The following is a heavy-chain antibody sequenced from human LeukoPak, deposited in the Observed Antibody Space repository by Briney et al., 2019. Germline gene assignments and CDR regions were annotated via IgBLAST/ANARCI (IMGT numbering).Heavy chain of an antibody. V-gene: IGHV3-30-3*01. CDR1: GFTFSSNA. CDR3: ARDSGSYYFDY. J-gene: IGHJ4*02. CDR2: ISYDGSNK. D-gene: IGHD1-26*01. Sequence: GGSLRLSCAASGFTFSSNAMHWVRQAPGKGLEWVAVISYDGSNKYYADSVKGRFTISRDNSKNTLYLQMNSLRAEDTAVYYCARDSGSYYFDYWGQGTLVTVSS.